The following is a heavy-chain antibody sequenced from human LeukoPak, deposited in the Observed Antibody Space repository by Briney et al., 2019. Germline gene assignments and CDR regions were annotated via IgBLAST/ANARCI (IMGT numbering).Heavy chain of an antibody. CDR3: ARVDPYDSSAYYFDY. CDR2: ISAYNGNT. CDR1: GYTFTSYG. V-gene: IGHV1-18*01. Sequence: ASVKVSCKASGYTFTSYGISWVRQAPGQGLEWMGWISAYNGNTNYAQKLQGRVTMTTDTSTSTAYMELRSLRSDDTAVYYSARVDPYDSSAYYFDYWGQGTLVTVSS. J-gene: IGHJ4*02. D-gene: IGHD3-22*01.